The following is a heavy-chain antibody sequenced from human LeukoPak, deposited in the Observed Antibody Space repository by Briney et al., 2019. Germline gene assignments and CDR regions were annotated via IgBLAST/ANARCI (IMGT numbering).Heavy chain of an antibody. J-gene: IGHJ4*02. CDR1: GFTFSTYA. Sequence: GGSLRLSCAASGFTFSTYAASWVRQAPGKGLEWVSAITGSGGSTYYADSVKGRFTISRDNSKNTFYLQMNSLRAEDTAVYYCASGDFWSGYPGYFDYWGQGTLVTVSS. V-gene: IGHV3-23*01. CDR2: ITGSGGST. D-gene: IGHD3-3*01. CDR3: ASGDFWSGYPGYFDY.